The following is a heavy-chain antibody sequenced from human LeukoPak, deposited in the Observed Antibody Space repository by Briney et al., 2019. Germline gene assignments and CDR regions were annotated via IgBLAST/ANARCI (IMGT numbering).Heavy chain of an antibody. V-gene: IGHV3-48*03. D-gene: IGHD5-18*01. J-gene: IGHJ4*02. Sequence: GGSLRLSCAASGFTFSSYEMNWVRQAPGKGLEWVSYISSSGSTIYYADSVKGRFTISRDNAQNSLYLQMNSLTAEDTAVYYCARAVTSMDGYWGQGTLVTVSS. CDR2: ISSSGSTI. CDR3: ARAVTSMDGY. CDR1: GFTFSSYE.